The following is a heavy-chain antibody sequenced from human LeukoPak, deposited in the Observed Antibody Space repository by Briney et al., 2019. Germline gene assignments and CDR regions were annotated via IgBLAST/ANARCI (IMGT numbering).Heavy chain of an antibody. CDR3: ASHYDFWSGPFDY. Sequence: PSETLSLTCAVYGGSFSGFYWNWIRQPPGKGLEWIGEIDHSGGTNYNPSLKSRVTISVDRANNQFSLKLSSVTAADTAFYYCASHYDFWSGPFDYWGQGTLVTVSS. D-gene: IGHD3-3*01. V-gene: IGHV4-34*01. CDR2: IDHSGGT. CDR1: GGSFSGFY. J-gene: IGHJ4*02.